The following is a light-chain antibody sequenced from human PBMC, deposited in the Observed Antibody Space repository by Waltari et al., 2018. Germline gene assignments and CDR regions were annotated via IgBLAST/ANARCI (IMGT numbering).Light chain of an antibody. CDR3: QSYDGSNPVV. CDR2: EDS. J-gene: IGLJ3*02. Sequence: FLLTQPHSVSESPGKTVTISCTRTSGRLASHYVQWSPQRPGSSPTTVIFEDSQRPSGVPDRFSGSVDISSNSASLTISGLETEDEADYYCQSYDGSNPVVFGGGTKLTVL. CDR1: SGRLASHY. V-gene: IGLV6-57*01.